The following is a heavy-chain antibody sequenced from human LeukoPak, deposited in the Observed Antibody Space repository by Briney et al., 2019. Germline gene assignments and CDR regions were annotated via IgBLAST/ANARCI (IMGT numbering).Heavy chain of an antibody. Sequence: GGSLRLSCAASGFTFSSYAMSWVRQAPGMGLEWVSTISGSGGSAYYADSVKGRFTISRDNSKNTLYLQMNSLRAEDTAVYYCAKDQPSSSSEFDYWGQGTLVTVSS. V-gene: IGHV3-23*01. D-gene: IGHD6-6*01. CDR2: ISGSGGSA. J-gene: IGHJ4*02. CDR3: AKDQPSSSSEFDY. CDR1: GFTFSSYA.